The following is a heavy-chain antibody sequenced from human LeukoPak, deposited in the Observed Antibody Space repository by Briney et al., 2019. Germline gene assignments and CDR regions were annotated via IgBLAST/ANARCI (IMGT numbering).Heavy chain of an antibody. J-gene: IGHJ5*02. D-gene: IGHD1-26*01. CDR2: IYNNGFN. Sequence: PSETLSLTCSVSGDSMSSDNDCWGWIRQSPGKDLEWIGGIYNNGFNYYNPSLKNRVTVSLATSRKEFSLTLASVTAADTAVYYCSREPRRGAWFDPWGQGILVTVSS. V-gene: IGHV4-39*07. CDR1: GDSMSSDNDC. CDR3: SREPRRGAWFDP.